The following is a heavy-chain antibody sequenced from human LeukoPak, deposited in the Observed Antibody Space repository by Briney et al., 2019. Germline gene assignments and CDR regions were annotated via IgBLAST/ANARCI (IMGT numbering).Heavy chain of an antibody. CDR3: ARGWRYYDFWSGYWERRKDYYGMEV. CDR2: MNPNNGNT. Sequence: VASVKVSCKPSGYTFTSYDINWVRQATGQGLEWMGWMNPNNGNTVYAQKFQGRVTMTRNTSISTAYMDLSSLRSEDTAIYYCARGWRYYDFWSGYWERRKDYYGMEVWGPGTTVTVSS. D-gene: IGHD3-3*01. J-gene: IGHJ6*02. CDR1: GYTFTSYD. V-gene: IGHV1-8*01.